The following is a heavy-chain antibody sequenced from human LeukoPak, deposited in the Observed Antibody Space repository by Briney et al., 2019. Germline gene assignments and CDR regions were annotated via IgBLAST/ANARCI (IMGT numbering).Heavy chain of an antibody. D-gene: IGHD6-13*01. CDR3: ARGAQTVAAADNWFDP. J-gene: IGHJ5*02. V-gene: IGHV3-7*01. Sequence: QPGGSLRLSCAASGFTFSSYWMSWVRQAPGKGREWVANIKQDGSEKYYVDSVKGRLTISRDNAKNSLYLQMNSLRAEDTAVYYCARGAQTVAAADNWFDPWGQGTLVTVSS. CDR2: IKQDGSEK. CDR1: GFTFSSYW.